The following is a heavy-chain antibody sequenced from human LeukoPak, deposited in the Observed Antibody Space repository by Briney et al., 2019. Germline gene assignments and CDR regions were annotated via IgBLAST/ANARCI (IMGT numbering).Heavy chain of an antibody. CDR2: IIPIFGTA. CDR1: GGTFSSYA. V-gene: IGHV1-69*05. D-gene: IGHD3-10*01. Sequence: SVKVSCKASGGTFSSYAISWVRQAPGRGLEWMGRIIPIFGTANYAQKFQGRVTITTDESTSTAYMELSSLRSEDTAVYYCASYKNYYGSGTHFDYWGQGTLVTVSS. CDR3: ASYKNYYGSGTHFDY. J-gene: IGHJ4*02.